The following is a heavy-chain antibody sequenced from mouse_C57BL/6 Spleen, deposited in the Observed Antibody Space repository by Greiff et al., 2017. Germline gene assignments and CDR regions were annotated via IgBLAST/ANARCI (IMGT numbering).Heavy chain of an antibody. CDR3: ARMRGIYYDYDAGFDY. CDR1: GYTFTSYG. Sequence: VQLQQSGAELARPGASVKLSCKASGYTFTSYGISWVKQRTGQGLEWIGEIYPRSGNTYYNEKFKGKATLAADKSSSTAYMELRSLTAEDSAVYFCARMRGIYYDYDAGFDYGGQGTTLTVSS. J-gene: IGHJ2*01. CDR2: IYPRSGNT. D-gene: IGHD2-4*01. V-gene: IGHV1-81*01.